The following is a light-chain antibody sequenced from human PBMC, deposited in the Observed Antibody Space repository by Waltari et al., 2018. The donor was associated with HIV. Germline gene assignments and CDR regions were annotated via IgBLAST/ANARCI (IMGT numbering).Light chain of an antibody. J-gene: IGLJ1*01. CDR1: NLEDKY. CDR3: QAWDSNSGF. V-gene: IGLV3-1*01. CDR2: EDT. Sequence: SYELTQPPSVSVSPGQPASIACSGENLEDKYASGYQQKPGQSPELVIYEDTKRPSGIPERISGSNSGNTATLTISGTQTMDEADYFCQAWDSNSGFFGTGTKLTVL.